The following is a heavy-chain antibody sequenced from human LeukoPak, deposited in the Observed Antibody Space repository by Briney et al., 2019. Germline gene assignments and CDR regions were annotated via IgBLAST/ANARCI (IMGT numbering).Heavy chain of an antibody. CDR2: INHSGST. D-gene: IGHD1-26*01. CDR1: GGSFSGYY. CDR3: ARGELQGHYYYYYYMDV. Sequence: SETLSLTCAVYGGSFSGYYWSWIRQPPGKGLEWIGEINHSGSTNYNPSLKSRDTISVGTSKNQFSLKLSSVTAADTAVYYCARGELQGHYYYYYYMDVWGKGTTVTVSS. J-gene: IGHJ6*03. V-gene: IGHV4-34*01.